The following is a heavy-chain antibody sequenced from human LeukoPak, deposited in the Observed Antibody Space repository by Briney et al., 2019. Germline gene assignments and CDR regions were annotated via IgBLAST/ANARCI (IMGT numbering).Heavy chain of an antibody. CDR3: ATHPSDSSNWYVRDY. J-gene: IGHJ4*02. D-gene: IGHD6-13*01. Sequence: GGSLRLSCAASGFTFSSYSMNWVRQAPGKGLEWVSSISSSSSYIYYADSVKGRFTISRDNAKNSLYLQMNSLRAEDTAVYYCATHPSDSSNWYVRDYWGQGTLVTASS. V-gene: IGHV3-21*01. CDR2: ISSSSSYI. CDR1: GFTFSSYS.